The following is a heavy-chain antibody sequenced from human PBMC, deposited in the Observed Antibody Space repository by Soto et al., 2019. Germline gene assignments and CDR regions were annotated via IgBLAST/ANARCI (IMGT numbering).Heavy chain of an antibody. J-gene: IGHJ4*02. CDR2: ITGSGGET. V-gene: IGHV3-23*01. D-gene: IGHD4-17*01. Sequence: GGSLRLSCAASGLTFRSFVMSWVRQAPGKGLEWVSAITGSGGETYYADSVKGRFTISRDNSKNTLYLQMDSLRAEDTAVYYCTKDSQYLCAYYRDLLDFPAQGSPDTGSA. CDR3: TKDSQYLCAYYRDLLDF. CDR1: GLTFRSFV.